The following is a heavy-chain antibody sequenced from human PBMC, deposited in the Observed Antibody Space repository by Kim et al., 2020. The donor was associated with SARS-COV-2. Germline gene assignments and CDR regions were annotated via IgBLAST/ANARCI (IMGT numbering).Heavy chain of an antibody. CDR2: ISYDGSNK. J-gene: IGHJ4*02. Sequence: GGSLRLSCAASGFTFSSYGMHWVRQAPGKGLEGVAVISYDGSNKYYADSVKGRFTISRDNSKNTRYLQMNSLRAEDTAVYYCGRVDYWGQGTLVTVSS. CDR3: GRVDY. CDR1: GFTFSSYG. V-gene: IGHV3-30*03.